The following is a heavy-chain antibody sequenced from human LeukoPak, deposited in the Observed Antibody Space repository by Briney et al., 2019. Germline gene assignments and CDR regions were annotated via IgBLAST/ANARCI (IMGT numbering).Heavy chain of an antibody. D-gene: IGHD2-2*01. CDR1: GFTFSSYW. J-gene: IGHJ6*02. V-gene: IGHV3-74*01. CDR2: INSDGSST. Sequence: GGSLRLSCAASGFTFSSYWMHWVRQAPGKELVWVSRINSDGSSTSYADSVEGRFTISRDNAKNTLYLQMNSLRAEDTAVYYCARASAYQLRLHYYYGMDVWGQGTTVTVSS. CDR3: ARASAYQLRLHYYYGMDV.